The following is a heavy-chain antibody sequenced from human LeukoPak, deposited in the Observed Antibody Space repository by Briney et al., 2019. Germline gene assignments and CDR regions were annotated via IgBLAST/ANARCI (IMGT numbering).Heavy chain of an antibody. CDR1: GYSFTSYW. CDR3: ARHKSFYYYDSSGYYPDY. Sequence: GESLKISCKGSGYSFTSYWIGWVRQMPGKGLEWMGIIYPGDSDTRYSPSFQGQVTISADKSISTAYLQWSSLKASDTAMYYCARHKSFYYYDSSGYYPDYWGQGTLVTVSS. J-gene: IGHJ4*02. CDR2: IYPGDSDT. V-gene: IGHV5-51*01. D-gene: IGHD3-22*01.